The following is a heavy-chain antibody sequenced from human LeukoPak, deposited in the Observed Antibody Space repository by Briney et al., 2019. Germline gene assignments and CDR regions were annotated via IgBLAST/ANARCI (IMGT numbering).Heavy chain of an antibody. J-gene: IGHJ4*02. D-gene: IGHD6-19*01. Sequence: ASVKVSCKASGYTFTSYDINWVRQATRQGLEWMGWMNPNSGNTGYAQKFQGRVTMTRNTSISTAYMELSSLRSEDTAVYYCARGLYSSGWHRGEYYFDYWGQGTLVTVSS. CDR3: ARGLYSSGWHRGEYYFDY. CDR1: GYTFTSYD. V-gene: IGHV1-8*01. CDR2: MNPNSGNT.